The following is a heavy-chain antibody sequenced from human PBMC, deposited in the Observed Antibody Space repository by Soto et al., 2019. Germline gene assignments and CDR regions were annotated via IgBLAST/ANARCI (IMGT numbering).Heavy chain of an antibody. CDR1: GFTFSSYA. CDR2: ISGSGGST. CDR3: AKPGHRGRAERGYYFDY. D-gene: IGHD2-15*01. V-gene: IGHV3-23*01. J-gene: IGHJ4*02. Sequence: GSLRLSCAASGFTFSSYAMSWVRQAPGKGLEWVSAISGSGGSTYYADSVKGRFTISRDNSKNTLYLQMNSLRAEDTAVYYCAKPGHRGRAERGYYFDYWGQGTLVTVSS.